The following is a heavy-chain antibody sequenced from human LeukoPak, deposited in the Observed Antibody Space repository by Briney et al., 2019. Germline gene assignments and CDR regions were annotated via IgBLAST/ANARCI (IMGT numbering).Heavy chain of an antibody. V-gene: IGHV6-1*01. D-gene: IGHD3-10*01. J-gene: IGHJ4*02. CDR1: GDSVSRNSAT. Sequence: SQTLSLTCAISGDSVSRNSATWNWIRQSPARGLEWLGRTYYRSKWYNDYAVSVQSRITINPDNSKKQISLHLNSLTTEDTAVYYCARGGRDLLWFGESTQGPQDYWGQGTLVTVSS. CDR2: TYYRSKWYN. CDR3: ARGGRDLLWFGESTQGPQDY.